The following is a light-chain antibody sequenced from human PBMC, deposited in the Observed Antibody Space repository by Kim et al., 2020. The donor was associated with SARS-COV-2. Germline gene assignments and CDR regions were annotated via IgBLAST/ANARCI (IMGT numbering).Light chain of an antibody. Sequence: DIQMTQSPSTLSAFVGDRVTITCRASRSVSGWLAWYQQKPGKAPKLLIYKASNLESGVPSRFSGSGSGTEFTLTISSLQPDDFATYYCKQYNSYPDTFGQGTKLEI. CDR3: KQYNSYPDT. CDR2: KAS. J-gene: IGKJ2*01. V-gene: IGKV1-5*03. CDR1: RSVSGW.